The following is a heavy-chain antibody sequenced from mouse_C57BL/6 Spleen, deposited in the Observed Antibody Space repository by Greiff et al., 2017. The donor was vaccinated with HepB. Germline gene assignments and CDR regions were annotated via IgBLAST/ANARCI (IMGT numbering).Heavy chain of an antibody. CDR3: AREGITTVVATDYAMDY. V-gene: IGHV1-72*01. D-gene: IGHD1-1*01. J-gene: IGHJ4*01. CDR2: IDPNSGGT. Sequence: QVQLQQPGAELVKPGASVKLSCKASGYTFTSYWMHWVKQRPGRGLEWIGRIDPNSGGTKYNEKFKSEATLTVDKPSSTAYMQLSSLTSEDSAVYYCAREGITTVVATDYAMDYWGQGTSVTVSS. CDR1: GYTFTSYW.